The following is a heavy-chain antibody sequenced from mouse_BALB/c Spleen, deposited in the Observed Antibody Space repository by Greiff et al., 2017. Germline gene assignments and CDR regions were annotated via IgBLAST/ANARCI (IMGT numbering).Heavy chain of an antibody. J-gene: IGHJ3*01. V-gene: IGHV2-2*02. CDR2: IWSGGST. Sequence: QVQLQQSGPGLVQPSQSLSITCTVSGFSLTSYGVHWVRQSPGKGLEWLGVIWSGGSTDYNAAFISRLSISKDNSKSQVFFKMNSLQANDTAIYYCARRDYRYEGFAYWGQGTLVTVSA. CDR1: GFSLTSYG. D-gene: IGHD2-14*01. CDR3: ARRDYRYEGFAY.